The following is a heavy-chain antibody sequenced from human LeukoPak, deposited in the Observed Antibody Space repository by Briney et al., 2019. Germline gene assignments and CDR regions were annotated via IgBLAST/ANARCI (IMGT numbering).Heavy chain of an antibody. CDR2: IHISDST. CDR3: ARDYEGYCSSTSCYAVRYFDY. V-gene: IGHV4-61*02. Sequence: SQTLSLTCTVSGGSISSGNYYWSWIRQPAGKGLEYIGRIHISDSTNYSSSLKSRVTISVDTSKNQFSLKLSSVTAADTAVYYCARDYEGYCSSTSCYAVRYFDYWGQGTLVTVSS. J-gene: IGHJ4*02. CDR1: GGSISSGNYY. D-gene: IGHD2-2*01.